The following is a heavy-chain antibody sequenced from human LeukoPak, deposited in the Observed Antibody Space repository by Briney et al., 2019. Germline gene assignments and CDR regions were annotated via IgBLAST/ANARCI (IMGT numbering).Heavy chain of an antibody. CDR1: GYSFTSYW. Sequence: GESLKISCKGSGYSFTSYWIGWVRQMPGKGLEWMGIIYPGDSDTRYSPSFQGQVTISADKSISTAYLQWSSLKASDTAMYYCARPRGTTGAHDAFDIWGQGTMVTVSS. J-gene: IGHJ3*02. V-gene: IGHV5-51*01. CDR2: IYPGDSDT. CDR3: ARPRGTTGAHDAFDI. D-gene: IGHD1-1*01.